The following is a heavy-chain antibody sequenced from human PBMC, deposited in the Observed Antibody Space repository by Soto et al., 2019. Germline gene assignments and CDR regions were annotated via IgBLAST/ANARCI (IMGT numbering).Heavy chain of an antibody. Sequence: XSVKDSCKTSGYTFTSYYLPWVRQAPGQGLEWMGWIYPSSGATNYAQKFQGRVTMTTDTSIRTVYMELSRLRSDDTAVYYCARDSHYDILTGYSRNACDMWGQGPMVTVSS. CDR3: ARDSHYDILTGYSRNACDM. D-gene: IGHD3-9*01. CDR1: GYTFTSYY. V-gene: IGHV1-2*02. CDR2: IYPSSGAT. J-gene: IGHJ3*02.